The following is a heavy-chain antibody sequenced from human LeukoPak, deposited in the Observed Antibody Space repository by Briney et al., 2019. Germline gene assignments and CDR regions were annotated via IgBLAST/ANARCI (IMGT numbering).Heavy chain of an antibody. CDR1: GGSISSYY. J-gene: IGHJ4*02. D-gene: IGHD6-13*01. CDR2: IYYSGST. V-gene: IGHV4-59*01. CDR3: ARGEGSSWYQNDY. Sequence: SETLSLTCTVSGGSISSYYWSWIRQPPGKGLEWIGYIYYSGSTNYNPSLKSRVTISVDTSKNQFSLKLSSVTAADTAVYYCARGEGSSWYQNDYWGQGTLVTVSS.